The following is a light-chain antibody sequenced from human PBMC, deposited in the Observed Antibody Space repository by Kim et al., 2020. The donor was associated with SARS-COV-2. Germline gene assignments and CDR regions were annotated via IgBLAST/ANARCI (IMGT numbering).Light chain of an antibody. Sequence: PGERVPLACGARQSVSISYLTWYQQNPGQAPRLLIYGASTRATSIPARFSGSGSGTDFTLTISSLQPEDFAVYGCQQDDNLPPGSFGQGTKLEIK. CDR3: QQDDNLPPGS. CDR2: GAS. J-gene: IGKJ2*01. CDR1: QSVSISY. V-gene: IGKV3D-7*01.